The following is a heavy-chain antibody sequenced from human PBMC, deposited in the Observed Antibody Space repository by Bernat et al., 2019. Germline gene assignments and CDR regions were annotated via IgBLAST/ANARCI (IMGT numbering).Heavy chain of an antibody. V-gene: IGHV3-33*01. Sequence: QVQLVESGGGVVQPGRSLRLSCAASGFTFSSYGMHWVRQAPGKGLEWVALIRYDGSNEFYADSVKGRFTISRDNSKNTLYLQMKSLRAEDTAVYYCARGYSSGWYDYWGQGTLVTVSS. D-gene: IGHD6-19*01. CDR3: ARGYSSGWYDY. J-gene: IGHJ4*02. CDR1: GFTFSSYG. CDR2: IRYDGSNE.